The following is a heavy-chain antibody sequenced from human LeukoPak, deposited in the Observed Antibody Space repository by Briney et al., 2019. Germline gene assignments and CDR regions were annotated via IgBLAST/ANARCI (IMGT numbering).Heavy chain of an antibody. J-gene: IGHJ5*02. V-gene: IGHV4-61*02. CDR1: GGSISSGSYY. CDR2: IYTSGST. D-gene: IGHD2-8*02. CDR3: ARDTDWFDP. Sequence: SETLSLTXTVSGGSISSGSYYWRRIRQPAGKGLEWIGRIYTSGSTNYNPSLKSRVTISVDTSKNQFSLKLSSVTAADTAVYYCARDTDWFDPWGQGTLVTVSS.